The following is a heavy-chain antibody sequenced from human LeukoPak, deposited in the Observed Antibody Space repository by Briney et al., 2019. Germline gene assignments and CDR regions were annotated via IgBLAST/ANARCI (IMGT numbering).Heavy chain of an antibody. CDR2: ISTNSAFI. Sequence: PGGSLRLSCTASGFTFINYSMNWVRQAPGKGLEWVSSISTNSAFIYYADSVRGRFTISRDNAKNSLYLQMNSLRAEDTAVYYCAKGYGAVAGPGDYWGQGTLVTVSS. D-gene: IGHD6-19*01. CDR3: AKGYGAVAGPGDY. V-gene: IGHV3-21*04. J-gene: IGHJ4*02. CDR1: GFTFINYS.